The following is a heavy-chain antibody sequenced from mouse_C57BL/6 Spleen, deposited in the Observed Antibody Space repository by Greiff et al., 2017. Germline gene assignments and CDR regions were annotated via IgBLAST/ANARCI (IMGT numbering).Heavy chain of an antibody. V-gene: IGHV3-6*01. CDR2: ISYDGSN. Sequence: VQLKESGPGLVKPSQSLSLTCSVTGYSITSGYYWNWIRQFPGNKLEWMGYISYDGSNNYNPSLKNRISITRDTSKNQFFLKLNSVTTEDTATYYCARWLLHFDYWGQGTTLTVSS. J-gene: IGHJ2*01. CDR1: GYSITSGYY. D-gene: IGHD2-3*01. CDR3: ARWLLHFDY.